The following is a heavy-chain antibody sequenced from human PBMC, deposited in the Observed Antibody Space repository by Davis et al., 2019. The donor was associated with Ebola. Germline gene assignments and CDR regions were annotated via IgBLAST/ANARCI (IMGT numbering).Heavy chain of an antibody. CDR1: GGSFSGYY. J-gene: IGHJ4*02. D-gene: IGHD3-3*01. Sequence: SETLSLTCAVYGGSFSGYYWSWIRPLPGKGLEWIGEINHSGSTNYNPSLKSRVTISVDTSKNQFSLKLSSVTAADTAVYYCARGPTWIGFDYWGQGTLVTVSS. CDR2: INHSGST. V-gene: IGHV4-34*01. CDR3: ARGPTWIGFDY.